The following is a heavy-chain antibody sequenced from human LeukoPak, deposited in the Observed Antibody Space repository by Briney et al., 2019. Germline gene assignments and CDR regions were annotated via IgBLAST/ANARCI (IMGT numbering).Heavy chain of an antibody. Sequence: GGSLRLSCAASGFTFSSYWMGWVRQAPGKGREWVANIKQDGSEKYYVDSVKGRFTISRDNAKNSLYLQMNSLRAEDTAVYYCATTPYSSSSPFDYWGQGTLVTVSS. CDR1: GFTFSSYW. J-gene: IGHJ4*02. D-gene: IGHD6-6*01. CDR2: IKQDGSEK. CDR3: ATTPYSSSSPFDY. V-gene: IGHV3-7*01.